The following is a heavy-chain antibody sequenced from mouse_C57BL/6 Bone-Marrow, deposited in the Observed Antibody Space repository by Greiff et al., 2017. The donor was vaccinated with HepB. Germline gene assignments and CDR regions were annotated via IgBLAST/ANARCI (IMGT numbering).Heavy chain of an antibody. CDR3: AREDYYGSSPFAY. V-gene: IGHV1-55*01. D-gene: IGHD1-1*01. CDR2: IYPGSGST. J-gene: IGHJ3*01. CDR1: GYTFTSYC. Sequence: QVQLQQPGAELVKPGASVKMSCKASGYTFTSYCITWVKQRPGQGLEWIGDIYPGSGSTNYNEKFKSKATLTVDTSSSTAYMQLSSLTSEDSAVYYCAREDYYGSSPFAYWGQGTLVTVSA.